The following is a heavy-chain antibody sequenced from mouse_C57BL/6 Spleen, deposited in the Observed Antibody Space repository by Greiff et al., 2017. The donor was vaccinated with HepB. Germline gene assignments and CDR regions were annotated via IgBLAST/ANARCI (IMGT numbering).Heavy chain of an antibody. V-gene: IGHV1-82*01. J-gene: IGHJ2*01. CDR3: ARSGDGYH. CDR1: GYAFSSSW. Sequence: QVQLQQSGPELVKPGASVKISCKASGYAFSSSWMNWVKQRPGKGLEWIGRIYPGDGDTNYNGKFKGKATLTADKSSSTAYMQLSSLTSEDSAVYFCARSGDGYHWGQGTTLTVSS. D-gene: IGHD2-3*01. CDR2: IYPGDGDT.